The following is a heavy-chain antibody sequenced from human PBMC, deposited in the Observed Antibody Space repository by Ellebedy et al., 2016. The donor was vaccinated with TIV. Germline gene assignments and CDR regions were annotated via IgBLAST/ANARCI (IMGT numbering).Heavy chain of an antibody. CDR1: DITFTNYA. J-gene: IGHJ3*01. D-gene: IGHD2-15*01. CDR2: ISGGGGTT. Sequence: GESLKISCVASDITFTNYAMSWVRQVPGKGLEWVSFISGGGGTTFYADSVKGRFTISRDNSKNTLHLEMSSLRVEDTAVDFCAKDMGAGWLQFLGFDAFDLWGQGTLVTVCS. V-gene: IGHV3-23*01. CDR3: AKDMGAGWLQFLGFDAFDL.